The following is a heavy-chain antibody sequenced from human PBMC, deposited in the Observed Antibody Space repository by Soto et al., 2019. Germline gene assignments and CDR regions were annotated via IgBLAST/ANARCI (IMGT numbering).Heavy chain of an antibody. CDR2: ISYDGSNK. CDR3: AKDSERWLHPEHLFDY. J-gene: IGHJ4*02. V-gene: IGHV3-30*18. CDR1: GFTFSSYG. Sequence: QVQLVESGGGVVQPGRSLRLSCAASGFTFSSYGMHWVRQAPGKGLEWVAVISYDGSNKYYADSVKGRFTISRDNSKNTLYLQMNSLRAEDTAVYYCAKDSERWLHPEHLFDYWGQGTLVTVSS. D-gene: IGHD5-12*01.